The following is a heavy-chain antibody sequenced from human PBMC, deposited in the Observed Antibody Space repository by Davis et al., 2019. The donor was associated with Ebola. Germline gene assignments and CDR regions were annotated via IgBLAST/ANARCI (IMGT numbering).Heavy chain of an antibody. Sequence: GGSLRLSCAASGFTFSSYSMNWVRQAPGKGLEWVSSISSSSSYIYYADSVKGRFTISRDNSKNTLYLQMNSLRAEDTAVYYCARDRAIFGVADYWGQGTLVTVSS. J-gene: IGHJ4*02. V-gene: IGHV3-21*01. D-gene: IGHD3-3*01. CDR2: ISSSSSYI. CDR1: GFTFSSYS. CDR3: ARDRAIFGVADY.